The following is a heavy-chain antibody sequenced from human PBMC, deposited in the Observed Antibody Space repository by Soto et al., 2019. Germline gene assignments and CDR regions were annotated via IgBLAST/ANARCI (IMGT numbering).Heavy chain of an antibody. CDR2: ISSSSSYI. CDR3: ATRRDGYNYVNY. J-gene: IGHJ4*02. V-gene: IGHV3-21*01. CDR1: GFTFSSYS. Sequence: EVQLVESGGGLVKPGGSLRLSCAASGFTFSSYSMNWVRQAPGKGLEWVSSISSSSSYIYYADSVKGRFTISRDNAKNSLYLQMNSLRAEDTAVYYCATRRDGYNYVNYWGQGTLVTVSS. D-gene: IGHD5-12*01.